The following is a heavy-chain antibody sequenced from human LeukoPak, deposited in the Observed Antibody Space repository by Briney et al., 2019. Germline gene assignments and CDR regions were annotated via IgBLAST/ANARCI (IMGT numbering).Heavy chain of an antibody. D-gene: IGHD3-9*01. V-gene: IGHV3-64*01. Sequence: PGGSLRLSCAASGFTFSSYAMHWVRQAPGKGLEYVSAISSNGGSTYYANSVKGRFTISRDNSKNTLYLQMGSLRAEDMAVYYCARGPDYDILTAYSRAFDYWGQGTLVTVSS. CDR1: GFTFSSYA. CDR2: ISSNGGST. J-gene: IGHJ4*02. CDR3: ARGPDYDILTAYSRAFDY.